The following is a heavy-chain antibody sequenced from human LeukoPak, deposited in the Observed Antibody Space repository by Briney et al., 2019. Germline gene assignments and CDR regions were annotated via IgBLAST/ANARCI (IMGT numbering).Heavy chain of an antibody. CDR1: GYTFTGYY. J-gene: IGHJ4*02. D-gene: IGHD3-9*01. Sequence: SVKVSCKASGYTFTGYYMHWVRQAPGQGLEWMGWINPNSGGTNYSQKFQGRVTMTRDTSISTAYMELSRLRSDDTAVYYFGRETPGCYHIFTGYFSHLPYFLYYLGQGTLVTVSS. CDR2: INPNSGGT. V-gene: IGHV1-2*02. CDR3: GRETPGCYHIFTGYFSHLPYFLYY.